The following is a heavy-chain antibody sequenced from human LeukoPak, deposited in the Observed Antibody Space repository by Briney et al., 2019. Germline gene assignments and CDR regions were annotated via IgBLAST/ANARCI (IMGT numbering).Heavy chain of an antibody. D-gene: IGHD2-15*01. CDR1: GFTLSSYA. V-gene: IGHV3-23*01. CDR2: ISGSGGST. J-gene: IGHJ3*02. Sequence: PGGSLRLSCAASGFTLSSYAMSWVRQAPGKGLEWVSAISGSGGSTHYADSVKGRFTISRDNSKNTLYLQMNSLRAEDTAVYYCAKETVVVVAATPDAFDIWGQGTMVTVSS. CDR3: AKETVVVVAATPDAFDI.